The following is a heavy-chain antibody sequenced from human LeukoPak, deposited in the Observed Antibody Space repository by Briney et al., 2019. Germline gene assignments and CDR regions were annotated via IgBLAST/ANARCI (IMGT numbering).Heavy chain of an antibody. CDR2: ISGSGGRI. Sequence: GGSLRLSCAASGFTFGNSAMSWVRHAPGKGLEWVSAISGSGGRIYYADSVKGLFTISRDESKNTLYLQMNSLRAEDTAVYYCARDPPQELTPRGNYFDYWGQGTLVTVSS. D-gene: IGHD3-10*01. V-gene: IGHV3-23*01. CDR3: ARDPPQELTPRGNYFDY. J-gene: IGHJ4*02. CDR1: GFTFGNSA.